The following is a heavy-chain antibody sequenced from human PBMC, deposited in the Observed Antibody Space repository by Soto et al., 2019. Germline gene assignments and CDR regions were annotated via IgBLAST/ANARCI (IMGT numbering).Heavy chain of an antibody. CDR2: ISSSSGTI. Sequence: EVQLVESGGGLVQPGGSLRLSCVASGFTFRSYSLNWVRQAPGKGLEWVSYISSSSGTIYYADSVKGRFTMSRDNSANSLYLQMNSLRDDDTAGYYCAREVPWSARADDMVVWGQGTTVTVS. CDR3: AREVPWSARADDMVV. D-gene: IGHD3-3*01. CDR1: GFTFRSYS. V-gene: IGHV3-48*02. J-gene: IGHJ6*02.